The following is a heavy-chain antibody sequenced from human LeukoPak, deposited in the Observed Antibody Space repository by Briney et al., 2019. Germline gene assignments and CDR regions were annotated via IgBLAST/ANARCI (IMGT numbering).Heavy chain of an antibody. Sequence: PSETLSLTCTVSGGSISSYYWSWIRQPPGKGLEWIGCIYYSGSTNYNPSLKSRVTISVDTSKNQFSLKLSSVTAADTAVYYCARVGYGDAIDYWGQGTLVTVSS. D-gene: IGHD4-17*01. CDR2: IYYSGST. J-gene: IGHJ4*02. V-gene: IGHV4-59*01. CDR3: ARVGYGDAIDY. CDR1: GGSISSYY.